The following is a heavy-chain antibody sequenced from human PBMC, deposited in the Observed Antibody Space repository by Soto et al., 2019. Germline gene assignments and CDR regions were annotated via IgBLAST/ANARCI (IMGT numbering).Heavy chain of an antibody. Sequence: SETLSLTCTVSSCSISFYYWSWIRQPPGKGLEWIGYIYYSGSTNYNPSLKSRVTISVDTSKNQFSLKLSSVTAADTAVYYCARGNDYGDYYFDYWGQGTLVTVS. CDR2: IYYSGST. CDR3: ARGNDYGDYYFDY. CDR1: SCSISFYY. D-gene: IGHD4-17*01. V-gene: IGHV4-59*01. J-gene: IGHJ4*02.